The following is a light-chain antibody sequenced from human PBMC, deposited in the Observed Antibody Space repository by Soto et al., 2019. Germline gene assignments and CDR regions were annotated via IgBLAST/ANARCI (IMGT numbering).Light chain of an antibody. Sequence: DIQMTQSPSCLSASVGDRVTITCRASQDINNYLAWYQQKPGKPPKLLIYAASTLQSGVPSRFSGGGSGTDFTLTINSLQPEDVATYYCQRYNNGPPVTFGPGTKV. J-gene: IGKJ3*01. CDR1: QDINNY. CDR2: AAS. V-gene: IGKV1-27*01. CDR3: QRYNNGPPVT.